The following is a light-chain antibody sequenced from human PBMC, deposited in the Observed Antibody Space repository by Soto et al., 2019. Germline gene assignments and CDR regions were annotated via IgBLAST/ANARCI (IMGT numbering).Light chain of an antibody. V-gene: IGLV2-8*01. Sequence: SVLTHPPSESGSPGQSVTISCTGTSSDVGGYNYVSWYQQHPGKAPKLIISEVSKRPSGVPDRFSGSKSGNTASLTVSGLQAEEEADYYCPSHAGSNNYVFGHGNK. CDR2: EVS. J-gene: IGLJ1*01. CDR3: PSHAGSNNYV. CDR1: SSDVGGYNY.